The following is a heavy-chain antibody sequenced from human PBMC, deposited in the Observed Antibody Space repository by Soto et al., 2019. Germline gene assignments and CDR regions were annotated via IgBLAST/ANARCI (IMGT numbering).Heavy chain of an antibody. Sequence: QVQLQESGPGLVKPSETLSLTCTVSGGSISSYYWSWIRQPPGKGLEWIGYIYYSGSTNYNPSLKSRVPLSVDTSKNQCALKLSSVTAADTAVYYCARDSDGPPVAFDIWGQGTMVTVSS. CDR2: IYYSGST. D-gene: IGHD4-17*01. J-gene: IGHJ3*02. CDR3: ARDSDGPPVAFDI. V-gene: IGHV4-59*01. CDR1: GGSISSYY.